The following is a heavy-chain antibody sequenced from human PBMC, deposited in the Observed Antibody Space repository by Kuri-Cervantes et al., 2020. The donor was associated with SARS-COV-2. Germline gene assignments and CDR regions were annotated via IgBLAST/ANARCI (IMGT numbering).Heavy chain of an antibody. V-gene: IGHV1-18*01. CDR2: ISTYKGNT. CDR1: GYTFTSYG. CDR3: ARDKDWGYGFDI. D-gene: IGHD7-27*01. J-gene: IGHJ3*02. Sequence: ASVKVSCKASGYTFTSYGISWVRQAPGQGLEWTGRISTYKGNTNYVQKLQGRVTMTTDTSTSTAYMEMGSLRLDDTAVYYCARDKDWGYGFDIWGQGTMVTASS.